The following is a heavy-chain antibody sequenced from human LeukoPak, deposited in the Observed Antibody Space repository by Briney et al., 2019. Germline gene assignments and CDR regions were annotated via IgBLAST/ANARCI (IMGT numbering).Heavy chain of an antibody. J-gene: IGHJ3*02. CDR3: ARDLITFGGVIVMPLNAGRRDHDAFDI. CDR2: FDPEDGET. V-gene: IGHV1-24*01. Sequence: ASVKVSCKVSGYTLTELSMHWVRQAPGKGLEWMGGFDPEDGETIYAQKFQGRVTMTRDTSISTAYMELSRLRSEDTAVYYCARDLITFGGVIVMPLNAGRRDHDAFDIWGQGTMDTVSS. D-gene: IGHD3-16*02. CDR1: GYTLTELS.